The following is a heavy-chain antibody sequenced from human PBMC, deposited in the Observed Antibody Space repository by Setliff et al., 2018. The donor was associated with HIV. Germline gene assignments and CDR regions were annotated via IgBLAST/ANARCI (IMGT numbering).Heavy chain of an antibody. J-gene: IGHJ3*02. D-gene: IGHD4-17*01. V-gene: IGHV4-4*02. Sequence: SETLSLTCAVSGGSISSTNWWSWVRQPPGKGLEWIGEIYHSGSTNYKPSLKSRVTISVDKSKNQFSLKLSSVTAADTAVYYCARLTTGAAFDIWGQGTMGTVS. CDR1: GGSISSTNW. CDR3: ARLTTGAAFDI. CDR2: IYHSGST.